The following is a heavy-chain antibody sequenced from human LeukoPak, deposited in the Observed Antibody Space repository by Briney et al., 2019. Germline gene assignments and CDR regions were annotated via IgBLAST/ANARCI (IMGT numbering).Heavy chain of an antibody. CDR3: ARLTYDSSGTR. CDR2: INSDGSST. CDR1: GFTFSSCW. Sequence: GGSLRLSCAASGFTFSSCWMHWVRHAPGKGLVWVSRINSDGSSTSYADSVKGRFTISRDNAKNTLYLQMNSLRAEDTAVYYCARLTYDSSGTRWGQGTLVTVSS. D-gene: IGHD3-22*01. J-gene: IGHJ4*02. V-gene: IGHV3-74*01.